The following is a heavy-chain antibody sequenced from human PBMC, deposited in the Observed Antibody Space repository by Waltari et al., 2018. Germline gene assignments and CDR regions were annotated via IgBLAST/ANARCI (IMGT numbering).Heavy chain of an antibody. J-gene: IGHJ4*02. V-gene: IGHV4-34*01. CDR1: GGSFSGYY. CDR3: ARFRSGYYTLDY. CDR2: INHSGST. D-gene: IGHD3-3*01. Sequence: QVQLQQWGAGLLKPSETLSLTCAVHGGSFSGYYWSWIRQPPGKGLEWIGEINHSGSTNYNPSLKSRVTISVDTSKNQFSLKLSSVTAADTAVYYCARFRSGYYTLDYWGQGTLVTVSS.